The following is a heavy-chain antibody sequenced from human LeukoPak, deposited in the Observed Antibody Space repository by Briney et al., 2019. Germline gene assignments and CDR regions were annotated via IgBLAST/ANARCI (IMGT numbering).Heavy chain of an antibody. V-gene: IGHV4-38-2*01. J-gene: IGHJ4*02. D-gene: IGHD5-18*01. CDR1: GYSISSGYY. CDR3: VGGSGYSGV. CDR2: IYPGGNT. Sequence: SDTLSLTCVVSGYSISSGYYWGWIRPPPGKGLEWIGNIYPGGNTYYNPSLKSRVTISVDTSRNQFCLKLSSVTAPDTAVYYCVGGSGYSGVWGQGTLVTVSS.